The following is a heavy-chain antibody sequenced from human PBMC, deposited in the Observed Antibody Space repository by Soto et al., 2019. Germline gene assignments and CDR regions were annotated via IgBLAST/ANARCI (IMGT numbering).Heavy chain of an antibody. D-gene: IGHD2-15*01. J-gene: IGHJ4*02. CDR3: ARYPRGYCSGGSCACI. CDR2: IYYSGST. V-gene: IGHV4-30-4*01. Sequence: QVQLQESGPGLVKPSQTLSLTCTVSGGSISSGDYYWSWIRQPPGKGLEWIGYIYYSGSTYYNPSLKSRVTISVDTSKNQFSLKLSSVTAADTAVYYCARYPRGYCSGGSCACIWGQGPLVTVSS. CDR1: GGSISSGDYY.